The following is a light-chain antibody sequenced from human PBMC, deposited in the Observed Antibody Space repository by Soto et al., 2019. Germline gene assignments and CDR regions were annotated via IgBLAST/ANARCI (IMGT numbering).Light chain of an antibody. Sequence: DIQMTQSPSSLSASVGDRVTITCRASQSISSYLNWYQQKPGKAPKLLIFDAASLQSGVPSRFSGGGSRTDFTLTITSLQPEDFATYYCQQPSSAPFTLGPGTKVDIK. CDR2: DAA. J-gene: IGKJ3*01. CDR1: QSISSY. CDR3: QQPSSAPFT. V-gene: IGKV1-39*01.